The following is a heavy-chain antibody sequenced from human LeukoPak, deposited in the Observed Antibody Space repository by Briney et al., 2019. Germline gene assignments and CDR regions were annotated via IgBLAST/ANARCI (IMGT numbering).Heavy chain of an antibody. D-gene: IGHD4/OR15-4a*01. CDR2: IKQDGSEK. CDR1: GFTFSSYW. CDR3: ARALLTGTFDY. Sequence: GGSLRLSCAASGFTFSSYWMSWVRQASGKGLEWVANIKQDGSEKYYVDSVKGRFTISRDNAKNSLYLQMNSLRAEDTAVYYCARALLTGTFDYWGQGTLVTVS. V-gene: IGHV3-7*01. J-gene: IGHJ4*02.